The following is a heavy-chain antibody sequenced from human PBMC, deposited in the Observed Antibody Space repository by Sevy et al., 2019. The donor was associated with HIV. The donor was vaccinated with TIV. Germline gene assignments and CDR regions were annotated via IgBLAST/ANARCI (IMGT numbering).Heavy chain of an antibody. V-gene: IGHV1-24*01. CDR1: GYTLTELS. CDR3: ATEYYDYVWGSLNAFDI. Sequence: ASMKVSCKVSGYTLTELSMHWVRQAPGKGLEWMGGFDPEDGETIYAQKFQGRVTMTEDTSTDTAYMELSSLRSEDTAVYYCATEYYDYVWGSLNAFDIWGQGTMVTVSS. CDR2: FDPEDGET. J-gene: IGHJ3*02. D-gene: IGHD3-16*01.